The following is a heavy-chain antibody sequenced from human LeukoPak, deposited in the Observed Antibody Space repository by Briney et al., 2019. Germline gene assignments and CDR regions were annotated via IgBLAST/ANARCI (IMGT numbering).Heavy chain of an antibody. CDR2: IYTSGST. Sequence: SETLSLTCTVSGGSISSGSYYWSWIRQPAGKGLEWIGRIYTSGSTNYNPSLKSRVTISVDTSKNQFSLKLSSVTAADTAVHYCAREKTTVTTIFDYWGQGTLVTVSS. CDR3: AREKTTVTTIFDY. V-gene: IGHV4-61*02. D-gene: IGHD4-17*01. CDR1: GGSISSGSYY. J-gene: IGHJ4*02.